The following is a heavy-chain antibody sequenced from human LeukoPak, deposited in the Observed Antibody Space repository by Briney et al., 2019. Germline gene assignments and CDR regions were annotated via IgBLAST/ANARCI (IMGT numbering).Heavy chain of an antibody. J-gene: IGHJ4*02. CDR1: GFTFSSYW. D-gene: IGHD3-10*01. CDR2: IKQDGSEK. V-gene: IGHV3-7*01. Sequence: GGSLRLSCAVSGFTFSSYWMSWVRQAPGKGLEWVANIKQDGSEKYYVDSVKGRFTISRDNAKNSLYLQMNSLRAEDTAVYYCARDSFRYGSGSYFDYWGQGTLVTVSS. CDR3: ARDSFRYGSGSYFDY.